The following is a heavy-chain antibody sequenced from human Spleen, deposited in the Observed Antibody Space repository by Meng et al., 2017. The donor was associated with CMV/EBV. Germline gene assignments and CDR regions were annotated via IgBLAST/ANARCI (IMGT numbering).Heavy chain of an antibody. CDR1: GDSVSSYY. CDR2: IYYSGST. J-gene: IGHJ3*02. V-gene: IGHV4-59*02. Sequence: SETLSLTCSVSGDSVSSYYWTWIRQPPGKGLEWIGYIYYSGSTNYNPSLKSRVTISVDTSKNQFSLKLSSVTAADTAVYYCARYCSSTSCYRAFDIWGQGTMVTVSS. D-gene: IGHD2-2*02. CDR3: ARYCSSTSCYRAFDI.